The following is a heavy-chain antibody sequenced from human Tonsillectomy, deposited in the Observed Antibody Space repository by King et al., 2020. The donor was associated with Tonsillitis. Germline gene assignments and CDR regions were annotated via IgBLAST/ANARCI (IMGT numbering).Heavy chain of an antibody. CDR1: GGTFSYHI. D-gene: IGHD2-15*01. V-gene: IGHV1-69*09. CDR2: IIPFLGVA. Sequence: QLVQSGAEVKKPGSSVKVSCKASGGTFSYHIFSWVRQAPGQGLEWMGRIIPFLGVANYAQKFQGRVTITADNSTNTAFMELSSLRSEDTAVYYCARVVDWFAPWGQGTPVTVSS. J-gene: IGHJ5*02. CDR3: ARVVDWFAP.